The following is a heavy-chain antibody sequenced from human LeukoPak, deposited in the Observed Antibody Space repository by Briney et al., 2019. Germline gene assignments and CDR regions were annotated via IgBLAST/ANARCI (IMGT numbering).Heavy chain of an antibody. J-gene: IGHJ4*02. CDR1: GFTFSDTW. CDR3: ARLRVVRGVQFDY. CDR2: INRDGSAT. D-gene: IGHD3-10*01. Sequence: GGSLRLSCVASGFTFSDTWMSWVRQAPGKALEWVTYINRDGSATNYVDSVRGRFTISRDNAKNSLFLQMNNLRAEDTAVYYCARLRVVRGVQFDYWGQGTLVTVSS. V-gene: IGHV3-7*01.